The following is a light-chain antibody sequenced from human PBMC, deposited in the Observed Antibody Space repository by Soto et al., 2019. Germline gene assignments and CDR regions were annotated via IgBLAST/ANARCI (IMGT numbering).Light chain of an antibody. V-gene: IGKV3-11*01. J-gene: IGKJ5*01. CDR2: DGS. Sequence: IVLTQSPATLSVSPGERVTLSCRASQNLHSFLNWDQQRPGQAPTPLIYDGSKRAAGVPDRISDDGSGTDYTLTISSLEPEDLAVYYCQQRTRWPMTCGQGTRLQI. CDR3: QQRTRWPMT. CDR1: QNLHSF.